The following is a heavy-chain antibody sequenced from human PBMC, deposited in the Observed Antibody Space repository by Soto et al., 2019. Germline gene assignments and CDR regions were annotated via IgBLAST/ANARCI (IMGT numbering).Heavy chain of an antibody. CDR3: ARAARIVGATKGLRYFDY. J-gene: IGHJ4*02. CDR2: IYYSGST. V-gene: IGHV4-59*01. Sequence: PSETLSLTCTVSGGSISSYYWSWIRQPPGKGLEWIGYIYYSGSTNYNPSLKSRVTISVDTSKNQFSLKLSSVTAADTAVYYCARAARIVGATKGLRYFDYWGQGTLVTVSS. D-gene: IGHD1-26*01. CDR1: GGSISSYY.